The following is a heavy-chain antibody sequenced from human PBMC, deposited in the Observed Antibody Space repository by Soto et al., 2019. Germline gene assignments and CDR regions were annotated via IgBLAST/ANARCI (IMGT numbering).Heavy chain of an antibody. J-gene: IGHJ3*02. CDR1: GYTFTSYG. D-gene: IGHD3-3*01. V-gene: IGHV1-18*01. CDR3: AREEAYYDFWSGHYDAFDI. Sequence: QVQLVQSGAEVKKPGASVKVSCKASGYTFTSYGISWVRQAPGQGLEWMGWISAYNGNTNYAQKLQGRVTMTTDTSTSTAYMELRSLRSDDTAVYYCAREEAYYDFWSGHYDAFDIWGQGTMVTVSS. CDR2: ISAYNGNT.